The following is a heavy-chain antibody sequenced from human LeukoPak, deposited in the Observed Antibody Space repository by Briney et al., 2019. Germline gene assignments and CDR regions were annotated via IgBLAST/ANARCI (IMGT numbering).Heavy chain of an antibody. CDR3: AKGGAFDY. CDR2: ISYDGSNK. CDR1: GFTFSSYG. J-gene: IGHJ4*02. Sequence: QPGRSLRLSCAASGFTFSSYGMHWVRQAPGKGLEWVAVISYDGSNKYYADSVKGRFTISRDNSKNTLYLQMNSLRAEDTAVYYCAKGGAFDYWGQGTLVTVSS. D-gene: IGHD3-16*01. V-gene: IGHV3-30*18.